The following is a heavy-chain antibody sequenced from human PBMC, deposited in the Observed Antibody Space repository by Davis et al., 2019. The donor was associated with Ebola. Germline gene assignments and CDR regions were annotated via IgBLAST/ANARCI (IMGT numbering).Heavy chain of an antibody. CDR3: AKAKFGGSALIDH. CDR2: ITGDGGRT. V-gene: IGHV3-43*02. J-gene: IGHJ5*02. Sequence: GASLKISCVASGFTFDDYTMHWVRRAPGKGLEWVSFITGDGGRTDYADSVKGRFTISGDNSKKSLYLQMNSLTTEDTALYYCAKAKFGGSALIDHWGQGTLVTVSA. CDR1: GFTFDDYT. D-gene: IGHD1-26*01.